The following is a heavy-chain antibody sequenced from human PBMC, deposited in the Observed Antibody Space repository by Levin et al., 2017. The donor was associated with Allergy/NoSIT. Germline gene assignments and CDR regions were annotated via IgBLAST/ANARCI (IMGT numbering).Heavy chain of an antibody. Sequence: PGGSLRLSCAASGFTFSSYAMHWVRQAPGKGLEWVAVISYDGSNKYYADSVKGRFTISRDNSKNTLYLQMNSLRAEDTAVYYCARENIYYDSSGYPRVDGMDGWGQGTTVTVSS. CDR1: GFTFSSYA. J-gene: IGHJ6*02. CDR2: ISYDGSNK. D-gene: IGHD3-22*01. CDR3: ARENIYYDSSGYPRVDGMDG. V-gene: IGHV3-30-3*01.